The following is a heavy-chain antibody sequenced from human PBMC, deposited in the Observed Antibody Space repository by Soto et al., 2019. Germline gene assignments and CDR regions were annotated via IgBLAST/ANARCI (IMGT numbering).Heavy chain of an antibody. CDR1: GSSISSGGYY. CDR2: IYYSGST. J-gene: IGHJ4*02. Sequence: PSETLSLTCTVSGSSISSGGYYWSWIRQHPGKGLECIGYIYYSGSTYYNPSLKSRVTISVDTSKNQFSLKLNSVTAADTAVYYCARGTWSGSYFGLDYWGQGTLVTVSS. V-gene: IGHV4-31*03. CDR3: ARGTWSGSYFGLDY. D-gene: IGHD1-26*01.